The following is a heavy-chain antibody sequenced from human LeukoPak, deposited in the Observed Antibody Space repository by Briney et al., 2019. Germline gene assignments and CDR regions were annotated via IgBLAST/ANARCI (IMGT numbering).Heavy chain of an antibody. V-gene: IGHV3-30*02. J-gene: IGHJ5*02. D-gene: IGHD2-2*01. CDR3: AKPGVVVPAAGDWFDP. CDR2: MRYDGSNK. Sequence: PGGSLRLSCAASGFTFSSYGMHWVRQAPGKGLEWVAFMRYDGSNKYYADSVKGRFTISRDNSKNTLYLQMNSLRAEDTAVYYCAKPGVVVPAAGDWFDPWGQGTLVTVSS. CDR1: GFTFSSYG.